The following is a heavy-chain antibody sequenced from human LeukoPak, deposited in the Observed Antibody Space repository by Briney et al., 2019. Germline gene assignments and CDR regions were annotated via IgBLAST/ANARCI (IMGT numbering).Heavy chain of an antibody. CDR3: ASGGYCSSTSCYYDY. CDR1: GYSFTSYW. J-gene: IGHJ4*02. D-gene: IGHD2-2*01. Sequence: GESLKISCKGSGYSFTSYWIGWVRQMPGKGLEWMGIIYPGDSDTRYSPSFQGQVTISADKSISTAYLQWSSLKASDTAMYYCASGGYCSSTSCYYDYWGQGTLVTVSS. CDR2: IYPGDSDT. V-gene: IGHV5-51*01.